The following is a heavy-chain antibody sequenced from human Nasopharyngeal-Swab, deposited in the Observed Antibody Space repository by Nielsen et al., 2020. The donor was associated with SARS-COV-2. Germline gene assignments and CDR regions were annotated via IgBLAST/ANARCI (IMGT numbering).Heavy chain of an antibody. V-gene: IGHV3-7*03. Sequence: GESLKISCAASGFTFSTFGMHWVRQAPGKGLEWVANIKHDGSEQYYVGSVKGRFTISRDNAKNSLFLQMNSLRAEDTAVYYCVRDRPTETMPHFEYWGLGTLVSVSS. D-gene: IGHD2-2*01. CDR2: IKHDGSEQ. CDR1: GFTFSTFG. J-gene: IGHJ4*02. CDR3: VRDRPTETMPHFEY.